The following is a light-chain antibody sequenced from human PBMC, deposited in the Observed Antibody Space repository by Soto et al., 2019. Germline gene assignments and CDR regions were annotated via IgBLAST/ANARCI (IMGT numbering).Light chain of an antibody. J-gene: IGKJ4*01. CDR1: QSISSY. CDR3: QQSYSTPQSLT. CDR2: AAS. Sequence: DILMTQSPSSLSASVGDRVTITCRASQSISSYLNWYQQKPGKAPKLLIYAASSLQSGVPSRFSGSGSGTDVTLTISSLQPEDFATYYCQQSYSTPQSLTFGGGTKVEIK. V-gene: IGKV1-39*01.